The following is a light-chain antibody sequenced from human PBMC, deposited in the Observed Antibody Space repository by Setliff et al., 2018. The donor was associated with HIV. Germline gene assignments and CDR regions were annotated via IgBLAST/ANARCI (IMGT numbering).Light chain of an antibody. J-gene: IGLJ1*01. CDR3: SSYTSSSTLGV. V-gene: IGLV2-14*03. CDR2: DVS. Sequence: ALAQPASVSGSPGQSITISCTGTSSDVGGYNYVSWYQQHPGKAPKLMIYDVSNRPSGVSNRFSGSKSGNTASLTISGLQAEDEADYYCSSYTSSSTLGVFGTGTKVTVL. CDR1: SSDVGGYNY.